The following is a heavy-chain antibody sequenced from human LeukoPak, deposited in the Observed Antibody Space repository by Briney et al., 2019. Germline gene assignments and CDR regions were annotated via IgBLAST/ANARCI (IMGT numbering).Heavy chain of an antibody. D-gene: IGHD6-19*01. CDR3: ARDNLAGREYYYYYGMDV. V-gene: IGHV4-4*02. CDR1: GGSISSNKW. Sequence: SETLSLTCAVSGGSISSNKWWSWVRQPPGKGLEWIGEIYHSGSTNYNPSLKSRVTISVDKSKNQFSLKLSSVTAADTAVYYCARDNLAGREYYYYYGMDVWGQGTTVTVSS. CDR2: IYHSGST. J-gene: IGHJ6*02.